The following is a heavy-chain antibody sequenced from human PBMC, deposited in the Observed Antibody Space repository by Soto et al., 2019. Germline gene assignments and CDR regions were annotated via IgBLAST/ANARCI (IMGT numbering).Heavy chain of an antibody. CDR3: ARSISLNQKAPDSYYYYVDV. CDR1: GGSISSYY. D-gene: IGHD3-22*01. CDR2: IYYSGST. V-gene: IGHV4-59*01. J-gene: IGHJ6*03. Sequence: SETLSLTCTVSGGSISSYYWSWIRQPPGKGLEWIGYIYYSGSTNYNPSLKSRVTISVDTSKNQFSLKLSSVTAADTAVYYCARSISLNQKAPDSYYYYVDVWGKGTTVTVSS.